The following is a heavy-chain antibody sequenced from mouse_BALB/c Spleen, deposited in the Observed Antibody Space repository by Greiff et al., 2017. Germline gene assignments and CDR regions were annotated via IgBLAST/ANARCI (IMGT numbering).Heavy chain of an antibody. CDR3: ARSESSSLFAY. D-gene: IGHD1-1*01. CDR2: ISYSGST. V-gene: IGHV3-2*02. Sequence: EVQLQQSGPGLVKPSQSLSLTCTVTGYSITSDYAWNWIRQFPGNKLEWMGYISYSGSTSYNPSLKSRISITRDTSKNQFFLQLNSVTTEDTATYYCARSESSSLFAYWGQGTLVTVSA. CDR1: GYSITSDYA. J-gene: IGHJ3*01.